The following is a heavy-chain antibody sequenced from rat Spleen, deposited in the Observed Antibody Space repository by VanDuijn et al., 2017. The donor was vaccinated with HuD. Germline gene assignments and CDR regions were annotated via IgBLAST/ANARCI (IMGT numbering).Heavy chain of an antibody. CDR1: GFTFSDYY. D-gene: IGHD1-4*01. CDR3: AGHVPGATCYFDY. J-gene: IGHJ2*01. CDR2: LIYDGSRT. Sequence: EVKLVESGGGLVQPGRSLKLSCAASGFTFSDYYMAWVRQAPTKGLEWVATLIYDGSRTYYRDSVKGRFIISRDKAKNTQYLQMDSMTSEYTATYYCAGHVPGATCYFDYWGQRVMVTVSS. V-gene: IGHV5-29*01.